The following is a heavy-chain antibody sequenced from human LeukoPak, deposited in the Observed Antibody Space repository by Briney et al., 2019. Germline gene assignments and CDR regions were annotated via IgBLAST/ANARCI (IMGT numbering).Heavy chain of an antibody. D-gene: IGHD5-12*01. V-gene: IGHV4-31*03. CDR2: ISYSGNT. CDR3: AKAKWLRSKPSPFDY. Sequence: SETLSLTCTVSGGSIDSVGSYWGWIRQHPGKGLEWIAYISYSGNTYYNPSLKSRVTISVDTSENQFSLKLSSVTAADTAVYYCAKAKWLRSKPSPFDYWGQGTLVTVSS. J-gene: IGHJ4*02. CDR1: GGSIDSVGSY.